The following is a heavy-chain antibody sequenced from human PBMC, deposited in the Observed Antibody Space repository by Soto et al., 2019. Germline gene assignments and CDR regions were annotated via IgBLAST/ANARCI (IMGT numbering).Heavy chain of an antibody. Sequence: ASVKVSCKASGYTFTSYAMHWVRQAPGQRLEWMGWINAGNGNTKYSQKFQGRVTITRDTSASTAYMELSRLRSEDTAVYYCALLEWELVSGYYYYGMDVWGQGTTVTVSS. CDR1: GYTFTSYA. CDR2: INAGNGNT. CDR3: ALLEWELVSGYYYYGMDV. J-gene: IGHJ6*02. V-gene: IGHV1-3*01. D-gene: IGHD1-26*01.